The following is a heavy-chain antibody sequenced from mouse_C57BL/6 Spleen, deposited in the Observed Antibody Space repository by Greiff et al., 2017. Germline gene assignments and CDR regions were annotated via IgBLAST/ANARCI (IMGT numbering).Heavy chain of an antibody. CDR3: ARKRSAWFAY. D-gene: IGHD1-1*01. Sequence: EVKLMESGGGLVKPGGSLKLSCAASGFTFSSYAMSWVRQTPEKRLEWVATISDGGSYTYYPDNVKGRFTISRDNAKNNLYLQMSHLKSEDTAMYYCARKRSAWFAYWGQGTLVTVSA. CDR1: GFTFSSYA. J-gene: IGHJ3*01. CDR2: ISDGGSYT. V-gene: IGHV5-4*03.